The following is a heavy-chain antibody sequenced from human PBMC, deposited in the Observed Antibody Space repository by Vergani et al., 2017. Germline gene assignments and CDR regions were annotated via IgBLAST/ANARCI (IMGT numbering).Heavy chain of an antibody. CDR3: AKLTDSGSYNIAFDI. J-gene: IGHJ3*02. CDR1: GFTFSSYW. CDR2: IKQDGSEK. V-gene: IGHV3-7*01. Sequence: EVQLVESGGGLVQPGGSLRLSCAASGFTFSSYWMSWVRQAPGKGLEWVANIKQDGSEKYYVDSVKGRFTISRDNAKNSLYLQMNSLRAEDTAVYYCAKLTDSGSYNIAFDIWGQGTMVTVSS. D-gene: IGHD1-26*01.